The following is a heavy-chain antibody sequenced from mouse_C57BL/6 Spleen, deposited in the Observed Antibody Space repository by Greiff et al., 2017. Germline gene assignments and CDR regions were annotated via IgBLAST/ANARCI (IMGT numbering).Heavy chain of an antibody. CDR3: ARDTTVVASEAMDY. J-gene: IGHJ4*01. Sequence: VMLVESGAELARPGASVKLSCKASGYTFTSYGISWVKQRTGQGLEWIGEIYPRSGNTYYNEKFKGKATLTADKSSSTAYMELRSLTSEDSAVYFCARDTTVVASEAMDYWGQGTSVTVSS. V-gene: IGHV1-81*01. D-gene: IGHD1-1*01. CDR1: GYTFTSYG. CDR2: IYPRSGNT.